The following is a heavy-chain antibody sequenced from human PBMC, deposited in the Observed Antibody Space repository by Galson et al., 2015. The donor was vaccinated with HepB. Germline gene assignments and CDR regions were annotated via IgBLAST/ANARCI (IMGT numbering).Heavy chain of an antibody. D-gene: IGHD2-2*01. J-gene: IGHJ6*02. CDR1: GYTFTSYG. Sequence: SVKVSCKASGYTFTSYGISWVRQAPGQGLEWMGWISAYNGNTNYAQKLQGRVTMTTDTSTSTAYMELRSLRSDDTAVYYCASPGGSESAANNYYYYYGMDVWGQGTTVTVSS. CDR3: ASPGGSESAANNYYYYYGMDV. CDR2: ISAYNGNT. V-gene: IGHV1-18*04.